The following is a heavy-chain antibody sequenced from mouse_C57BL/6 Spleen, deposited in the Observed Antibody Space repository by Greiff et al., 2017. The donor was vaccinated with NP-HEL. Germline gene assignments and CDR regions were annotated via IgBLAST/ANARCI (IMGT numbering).Heavy chain of an antibody. CDR1: GYTFTNYW. CDR2: IYPGGGYT. CDR3: ARRGTTVASSYFDY. D-gene: IGHD1-1*01. Sequence: QVQLKESGAELVRPGTSVKMSCKASGYTFTNYWIGWAKQRPGHGLEWIGDIYPGGGYTNYNEKFKGKATLTADKSSSTAYMQFSSLTSEDSAIYYCARRGTTVASSYFDYWGQGTTLTVSS. J-gene: IGHJ2*01. V-gene: IGHV1-63*01.